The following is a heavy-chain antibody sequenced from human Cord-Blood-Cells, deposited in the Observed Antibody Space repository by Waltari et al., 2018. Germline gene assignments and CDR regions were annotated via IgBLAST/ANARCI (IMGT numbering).Heavy chain of an antibody. CDR1: GGTCSSYT. CDR3: ASSSMVQGVINWFDP. CDR2: IIPILGIA. Sequence: QVQLVQSGAEVKKPGSSVKVSCKASGGTCSSYTISWVRKAPGQGLEWMGRIIPILGIANYAQKFQGSVTITAAKSTSTAYMELSSLRSEDRDVYYCASSSMVQGVINWFDPWGQGTLVTVSS. J-gene: IGHJ5*02. V-gene: IGHV1-69*02. D-gene: IGHD3-10*01.